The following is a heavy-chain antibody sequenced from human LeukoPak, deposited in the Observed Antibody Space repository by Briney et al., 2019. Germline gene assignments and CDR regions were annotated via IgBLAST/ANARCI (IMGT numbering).Heavy chain of an antibody. CDR3: ARVGWVFRMTTVTEGYMDV. Sequence: GGSLRLSCAASGFTFSSYEMNWVRQAPGKGLEWVSYISSGNKIYYADSLKGRFTISRDNAKNSLYLQMNSLRAEDTAVYYCARVGWVFRMTTVTEGYMDVWGKGTTVTISS. J-gene: IGHJ6*03. CDR1: GFTFSSYE. D-gene: IGHD4-17*01. CDR2: ISSGNKI. V-gene: IGHV3-48*03.